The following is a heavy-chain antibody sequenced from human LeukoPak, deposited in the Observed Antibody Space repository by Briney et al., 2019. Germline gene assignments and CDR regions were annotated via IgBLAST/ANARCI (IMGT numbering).Heavy chain of an antibody. CDR1: GGTFSSYD. CDR2: MNPNSGNT. CDR3: ARGPVVRGCSGGSCYFFDY. Sequence: ASVKVSCKASGGTFSSYDISWVRQATGQGLEWMGWMNPNSGNTGYAQKFQGRVTITRNTSISTAYMELSSLRSEDTAVYYCARGPVVRGCSGGSCYFFDYWGQGTLVTVSS. J-gene: IGHJ4*02. V-gene: IGHV1-8*03. D-gene: IGHD2-15*01.